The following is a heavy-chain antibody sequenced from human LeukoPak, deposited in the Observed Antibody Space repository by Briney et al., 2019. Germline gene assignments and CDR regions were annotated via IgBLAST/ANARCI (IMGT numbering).Heavy chain of an antibody. V-gene: IGHV4-34*01. D-gene: IGHD6-13*01. J-gene: IGHJ5*02. Sequence: PSETLSLTCAVYGGSFSGYYWSWIRQPPGKGLEWIGEINHSGSTNYNPSLKSRVTISVDTSKNQFSLKLSSVTAADTAVYYCARGRPRSYSSSWYGVWFDPWGQGTLVTVSS. CDR1: GGSFSGYY. CDR2: INHSGST. CDR3: ARGRPRSYSSSWYGVWFDP.